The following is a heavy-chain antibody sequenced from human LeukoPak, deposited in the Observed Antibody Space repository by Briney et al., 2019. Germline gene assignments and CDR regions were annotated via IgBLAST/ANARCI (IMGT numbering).Heavy chain of an antibody. J-gene: IGHJ4*02. CDR2: VSGSGSTV. V-gene: IGHV3-48*01. CDR1: EFTFSDHI. CDR3: VRQFAS. Sequence: PGGSLRLSCAAPEFTFSDHIMNWVRQLPGKRLEWVAYVSGSGSTVYYADSVKGRFTISRDNGKSSLYLQMNSLRVEDTALYYCVRQFASWGQGTLVTVSS.